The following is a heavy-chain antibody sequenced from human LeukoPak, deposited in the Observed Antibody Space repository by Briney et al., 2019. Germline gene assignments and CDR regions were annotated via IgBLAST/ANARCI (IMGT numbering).Heavy chain of an antibody. CDR1: GFTFSSYW. Sequence: GGSLRLSCAASGFTFSSYWMSWVRQAPGKGLEWVANIKQDGSEKYYVDSVKGRFTISRDNAKNSLYLQMNSLRAEDTAAYYCARDIVVVTAILDYWGQGTPVTVSS. V-gene: IGHV3-7*01. J-gene: IGHJ4*02. CDR2: IKQDGSEK. CDR3: ARDIVVVTAILDY. D-gene: IGHD2-21*02.